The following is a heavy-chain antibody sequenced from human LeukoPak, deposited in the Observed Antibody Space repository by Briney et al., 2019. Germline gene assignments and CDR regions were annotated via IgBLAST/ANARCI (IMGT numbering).Heavy chain of an antibody. CDR3: ARDFDYKEEIDY. J-gene: IGHJ4*02. Sequence: ASVKVSCKASGYTFTSYGISWVRQAPGQGLEWMGWISAYNGSTSYAQKFQGRVTMTRDTSTSTVYMELSSLRSEDTAVYYCARDFDYKEEIDYWGQGTLVTVSS. CDR2: ISAYNGST. D-gene: IGHD4-11*01. V-gene: IGHV1-18*01. CDR1: GYTFTSYG.